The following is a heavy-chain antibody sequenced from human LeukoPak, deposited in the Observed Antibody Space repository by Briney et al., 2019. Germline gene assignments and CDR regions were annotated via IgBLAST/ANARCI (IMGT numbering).Heavy chain of an antibody. J-gene: IGHJ5*02. CDR1: GGSISSYY. CDR3: GRGVTIFGVVTIVDP. D-gene: IGHD3-3*01. V-gene: IGHV4-59*01. CDR2: IYYSGST. Sequence: SETLSLTCTVSGGSISSYYWSWIRQPPGKGLEWIGYIYYSGSTNYNPSLKSRVTISVDTSKNQFSLKLSSLTAADTAVYYCGRGVTIFGVVTIVDPWGQGTLVTVSS.